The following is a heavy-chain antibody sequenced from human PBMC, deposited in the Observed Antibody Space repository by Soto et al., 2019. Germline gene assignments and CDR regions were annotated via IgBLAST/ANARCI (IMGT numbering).Heavy chain of an antibody. CDR2: ISGSGGST. CDR1: GFNLNRHA. J-gene: IGHJ5*02. Sequence: GGSPKIPCAAPGFNLNRHAMSLVRQAPRKGLEWVSAISGSGGSTYYADSVKGRFTISRDNSKNTLYLQMNSLRAEDTAVYYCANGGLDDYGDYAINSGWFDPWGQGTLVTVSS. CDR3: ANGGLDDYGDYAINSGWFDP. V-gene: IGHV3-23*01. D-gene: IGHD4-17*01.